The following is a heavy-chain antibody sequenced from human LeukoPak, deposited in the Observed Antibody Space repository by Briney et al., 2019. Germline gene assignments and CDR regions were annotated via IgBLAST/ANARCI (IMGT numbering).Heavy chain of an antibody. D-gene: IGHD3-10*01. V-gene: IGHV4-34*01. CDR2: INHSGST. Sequence: PSETLSLTCAVYGGSLSGYYWSWIRQPPGKGLEWIGEINHSGSTNYNPSLKSRVTISVGTSKNQFSLKLSSVTAADTAVYYCERALGRPRYYYGSGSPEFDYWGQGTLVTVSS. J-gene: IGHJ4*02. CDR1: GGSLSGYY. CDR3: ERALGRPRYYYGSGSPEFDY.